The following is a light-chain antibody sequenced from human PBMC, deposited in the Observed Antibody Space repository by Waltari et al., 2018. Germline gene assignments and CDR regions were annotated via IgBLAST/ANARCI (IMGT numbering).Light chain of an antibody. CDR1: QSVNRA. J-gene: IGKJ1*01. Sequence: IVLTQSPGTLSLSPVERATISCRASQSVNRALTWYQLKPGQAPRLLIYGASNRATGIPDRFSGSGSGTDFSLTISRLEPEDFAVYYCQHFVRLPVKFGQGTKVEIK. CDR2: GAS. CDR3: QHFVRLPVK. V-gene: IGKV3-20*01.